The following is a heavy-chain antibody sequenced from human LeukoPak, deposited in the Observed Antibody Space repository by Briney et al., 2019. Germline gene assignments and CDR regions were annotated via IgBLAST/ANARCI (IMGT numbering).Heavy chain of an antibody. V-gene: IGHV4-4*07. CDR1: GGSISSYY. D-gene: IGHD1-26*01. J-gene: IGHJ4*02. CDR3: ARDYWRSGSYEFDY. Sequence: PSETLSLTCTISGGSISSYYWSWIRQPAGEGLEWIGRIYTSGSTNYNPSLKSRVTMSVDTSKNQFSLKPSSVTAADTAVYYCARDYWRSGSYEFDYWGQGTLVTVSS. CDR2: IYTSGST.